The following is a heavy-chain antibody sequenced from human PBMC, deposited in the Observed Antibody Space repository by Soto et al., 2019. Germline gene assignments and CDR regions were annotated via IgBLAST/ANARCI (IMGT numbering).Heavy chain of an antibody. J-gene: IGHJ5*02. V-gene: IGHV3-23*01. Sequence: PGGSLRLSCAVSGFTFSNYARNWVRQAPGKGLEWVSDIRVSDGNTVYADSVKGRFTISRDNSKNSLYLQMNSLRAEDTAVYYCARDLCRAEYQLLYNWFDPWGQGTLVTVSS. D-gene: IGHD2-2*01. CDR2: IRVSDGNT. CDR1: GFTFSNYA. CDR3: ARDLCRAEYQLLYNWFDP.